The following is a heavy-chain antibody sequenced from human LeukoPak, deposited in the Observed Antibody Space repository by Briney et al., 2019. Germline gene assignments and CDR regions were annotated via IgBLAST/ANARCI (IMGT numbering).Heavy chain of an antibody. Sequence: SETLSLTCTVSGDSITSYFWSWIRQPPGKGLEWIGYIYYSGSASYNPSLKSRATLSIDTSKNQFSLNLTSVRAADTVFYYCARAGNTWFDPWGQGTLVTVSS. CDR2: IYYSGSA. CDR1: GDSITSYF. V-gene: IGHV4-59*08. CDR3: ARAGNTWFDP. J-gene: IGHJ5*02.